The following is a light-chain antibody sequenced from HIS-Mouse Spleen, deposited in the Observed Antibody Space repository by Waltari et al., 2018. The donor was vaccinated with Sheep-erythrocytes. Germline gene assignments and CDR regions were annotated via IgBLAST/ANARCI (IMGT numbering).Light chain of an antibody. CDR2: DAS. CDR3: QQRSNXYT. Sequence: EIVXTXXPATLSLSPXXXATLSXRASQSVSSYLAXYQQKPGQXXRLLIYDASNRATGIPARXXGSXXGTDFTLTISSLEPEDFAXYYFQQRSNXYTFXQGTKLEIK. CDR1: QSVSSY. J-gene: IGKJ2*01. V-gene: IGKV3-11*01.